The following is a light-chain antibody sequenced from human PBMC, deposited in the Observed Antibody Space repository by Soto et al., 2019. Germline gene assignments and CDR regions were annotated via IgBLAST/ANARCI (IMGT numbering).Light chain of an antibody. V-gene: IGKV3-15*01. Sequence: EIVMTHSPSTLSVSPGERATLSCWASQSVSSNLAWYQQKSGQAPRLLMYGASTRATGIPARFSGSGSGTEFTLTISSLQSEDFAVYYCQQYDNWPRTFGQGTKV. CDR3: QQYDNWPRT. CDR2: GAS. J-gene: IGKJ1*01. CDR1: QSVSSN.